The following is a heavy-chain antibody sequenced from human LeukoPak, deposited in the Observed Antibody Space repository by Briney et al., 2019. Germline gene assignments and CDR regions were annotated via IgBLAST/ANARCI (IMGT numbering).Heavy chain of an antibody. D-gene: IGHD6-13*01. CDR2: IYYSGTT. CDR3: ARGVYIAAAQYAY. J-gene: IGHJ4*02. CDR1: GGSFSGYY. V-gene: IGHV4-59*01. Sequence: PSETLSLTCAVYGGSFSGYYWSWIRQPPGKGLEWIGYIYYSGTTNYNPSLKSRVTISVDTSKNQFSLKLSSVTAADTAVYYCARGVYIAAAQYAYWGQGTLVTVSS.